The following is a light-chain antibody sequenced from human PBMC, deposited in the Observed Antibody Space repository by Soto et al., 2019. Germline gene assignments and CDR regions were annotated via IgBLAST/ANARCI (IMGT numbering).Light chain of an antibody. Sequence: EIVLTQSPGTLSLSPGERATLSCRASQSVSSSYLAWYQQKPGQAPRLLIYGASRSATGIPDRFSGSGSGTDFTLTISRLEPEDFAVYYCQQYGSSPGFTFGPGTKVDIK. CDR1: QSVSSSY. J-gene: IGKJ3*01. CDR3: QQYGSSPGFT. V-gene: IGKV3-20*01. CDR2: GAS.